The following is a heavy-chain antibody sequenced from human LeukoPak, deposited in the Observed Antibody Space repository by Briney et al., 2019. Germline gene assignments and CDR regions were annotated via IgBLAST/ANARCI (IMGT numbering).Heavy chain of an antibody. J-gene: IGHJ4*02. D-gene: IGHD2-2*01. CDR3: ARDHFYCSSTTCYGETINY. Sequence: ASVKVSCKASGYTFTNYGITWERQAPGQGLEWMGWISAYNGNTNYAQKLQGRVTMTTDTSTSTAYMELRSLRSDDTAVFYCARDHFYCSSTTCYGETINYWGQGTLVTVSS. CDR2: ISAYNGNT. V-gene: IGHV1-18*01. CDR1: GYTFTNYG.